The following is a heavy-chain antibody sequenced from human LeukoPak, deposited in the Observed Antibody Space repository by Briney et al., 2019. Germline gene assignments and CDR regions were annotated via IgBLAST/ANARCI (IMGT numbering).Heavy chain of an antibody. D-gene: IGHD1-14*01. J-gene: IGHJ3*02. V-gene: IGHV4-59*08. CDR1: GGSISSYY. Sequence: SETLSLTCTVSGGSISSYYWSWIRQPPGKGLEWIGYIYYSGSTNYNPSPKSRVTISVDTSKNQFSLKLSSVTAADTAVYYCARIGTLPHDAFDIWGQGTMVTVSS. CDR2: IYYSGST. CDR3: ARIGTLPHDAFDI.